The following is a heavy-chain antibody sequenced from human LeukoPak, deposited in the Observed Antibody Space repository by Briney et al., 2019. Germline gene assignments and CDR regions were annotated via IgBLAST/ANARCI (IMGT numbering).Heavy chain of an antibody. V-gene: IGHV4-61*02. CDR2: IYTSGST. CDR1: GGSISSGSYY. CDR3: AGLPAYYYDTSGFYFDY. J-gene: IGHJ4*02. Sequence: SETLSLTCTVSGGSISSGSYYWSWLRQPAGKGLEWLGRIYTSGSTNYNPSLKSRVTISVDTSKNQFSLKLSSVTAADTAVYYCAGLPAYYYDTSGFYFDYWGQGTLVTVSS. D-gene: IGHD3-22*01.